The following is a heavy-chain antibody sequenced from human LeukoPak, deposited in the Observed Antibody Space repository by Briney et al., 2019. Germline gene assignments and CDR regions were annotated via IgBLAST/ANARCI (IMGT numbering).Heavy chain of an antibody. D-gene: IGHD3-22*01. CDR3: ARAEGGYYYDSSGYKWHFDY. CDR1: GGSFSGYY. CDR2: INHSGST. J-gene: IGHJ4*02. Sequence: PSETLSLTCAVYGGSFSGYYWSWIRQPPGKGLEWIGEINHSGSTNYNPSLKSRVTISVDTSKNQFSLKLSSVTAADTAVYYCARAEGGYYYDSSGYKWHFDYWGQGTLVTVSS. V-gene: IGHV4-34*01.